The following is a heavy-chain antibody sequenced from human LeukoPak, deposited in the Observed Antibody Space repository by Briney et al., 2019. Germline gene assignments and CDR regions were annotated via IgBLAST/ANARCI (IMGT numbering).Heavy chain of an antibody. Sequence: GRPLRISCAASGFTFSNYAMSWVRQAPGKGLEWVSTVSGSASNTYYADSVKGRFTISRDNSKTTLYLQMNSLRADDTAVYYCAKGFQTYGELSFDVWGQGTLVAVSS. CDR1: GFTFSNYA. CDR3: AKGFQTYGELSFDV. J-gene: IGHJ4*02. D-gene: IGHD4-17*01. V-gene: IGHV3-23*01. CDR2: VSGSASNT.